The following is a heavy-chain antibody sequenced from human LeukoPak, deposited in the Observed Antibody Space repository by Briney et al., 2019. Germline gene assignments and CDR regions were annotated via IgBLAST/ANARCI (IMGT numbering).Heavy chain of an antibody. CDR1: GSTFNTHA. V-gene: IGHV3-23*01. CDR3: AKDSSGWDGWFDP. Sequence: GGSLRLSCVASGSTFNTHAMSWVRQAPGKGLEWVSTISGSGGTTYYADSVKGRFTISRDNSKNTLYLQMNSLRAEDTAVYYCAKDSSGWDGWFDPWGQGTLVTVSS. J-gene: IGHJ5*02. D-gene: IGHD6-19*01. CDR2: ISGSGGTT.